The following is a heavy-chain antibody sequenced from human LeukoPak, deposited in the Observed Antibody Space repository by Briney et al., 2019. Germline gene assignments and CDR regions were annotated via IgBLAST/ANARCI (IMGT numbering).Heavy chain of an antibody. CDR3: ARDPYSSGWVYYFDY. V-gene: IGHV6-1*01. D-gene: IGHD6-19*01. CDR2: TYYRSKVYN. J-gene: IGHJ4*02. Sequence: SQTLSLTCAISGDSFSSNSATWNWIRQSPSRGLEWLGRTYYRSKVYNDYAVSVKSRVTINPDTSKNQFSLQLNSVTPEDTAVYYCARDPYSSGWVYYFDYWGQGTLVTVSS. CDR1: GDSFSSNSAT.